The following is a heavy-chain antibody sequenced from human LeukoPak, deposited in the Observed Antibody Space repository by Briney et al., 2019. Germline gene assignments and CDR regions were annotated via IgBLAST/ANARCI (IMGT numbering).Heavy chain of an antibody. CDR1: GGSISSHY. J-gene: IGHJ4*02. CDR2: IYYSGNT. Sequence: PETLSLTCTVSGGSISSHYRSWIRQPPGKGLEWIGYIYYSGNTNYNPSLKSRVTISVDTSKNQFSLKLSSVTAADTAVYYCARDARLAAAGTFDYWGQGTLVTVSS. V-gene: IGHV4-59*11. D-gene: IGHD6-13*01. CDR3: ARDARLAAAGTFDY.